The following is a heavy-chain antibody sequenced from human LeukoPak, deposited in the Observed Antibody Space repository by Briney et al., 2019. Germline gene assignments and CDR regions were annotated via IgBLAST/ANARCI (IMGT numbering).Heavy chain of an antibody. J-gene: IGHJ4*02. CDR2: VHASGTT. CDR1: GFSVTTYH. CDR3: ARDGLYSNGYSYFDY. D-gene: IGHD3-22*01. Sequence: SETLSLTCSVSGFSVTTYHWSWIRQPAGKGLEWIGRVHASGTTNYNPSLESRVTMSVGTSKNQLSLMLTSVTAADTAVYYCARDGLYSNGYSYFDYWGQGTLVTVSS. V-gene: IGHV4-4*07.